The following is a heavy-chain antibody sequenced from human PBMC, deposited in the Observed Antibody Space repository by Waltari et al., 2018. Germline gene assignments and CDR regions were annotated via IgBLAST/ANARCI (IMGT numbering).Heavy chain of an antibody. J-gene: IGHJ4*02. Sequence: QLQLQESGPGLVKPSETLSLTCTVSGGSISSSSYYWGWIRQPPGKGLEWIGSIYYSGSTYYTPSLKSRVTISVDTSKNQFSLKLSSVTAADTAVYYCARHKQQLVYFDYWGQGTLVTVSS. CDR2: IYYSGST. CDR1: GGSISSSSYY. V-gene: IGHV4-39*01. CDR3: ARHKQQLVYFDY. D-gene: IGHD6-13*01.